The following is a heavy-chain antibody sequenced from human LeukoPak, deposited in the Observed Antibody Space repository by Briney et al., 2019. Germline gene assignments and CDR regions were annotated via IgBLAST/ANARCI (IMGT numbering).Heavy chain of an antibody. CDR1: GGSISSSSYY. J-gene: IGHJ4*02. Sequence: SETLSLTCTVSGGSISSSSYYWGWIRQPPGKGLEWIGSIYYSGSTYYNPSLKSRVTISVDTSKNQFSLKLSSVTAADTAVYYCARDRGGWHDYWGQGTLVTVSS. D-gene: IGHD6-19*01. CDR3: ARDRGGWHDY. V-gene: IGHV4-39*07. CDR2: IYYSGST.